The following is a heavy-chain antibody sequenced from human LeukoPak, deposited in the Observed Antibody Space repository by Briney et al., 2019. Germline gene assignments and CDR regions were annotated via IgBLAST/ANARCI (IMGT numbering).Heavy chain of an antibody. CDR3: ARASHGWYFDL. D-gene: IGHD6-6*01. CDR1: GYSISSGYY. V-gene: IGHV4-38-2*02. CDR2: VNHSGST. Sequence: SETLSLTCSVSGYSISSGYYWGWIRQPPGKGLEWIGEVNHSGSTNYNPSLKSRVTISVDTSKNQFSLKLRSVTAADTAVYYCARASHGWYFDLWGRGTLVTVSS. J-gene: IGHJ2*01.